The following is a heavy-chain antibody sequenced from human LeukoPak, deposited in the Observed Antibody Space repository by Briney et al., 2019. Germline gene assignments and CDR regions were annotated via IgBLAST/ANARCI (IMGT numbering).Heavy chain of an antibody. V-gene: IGHV4-39*07. Sequence: SETLSLTCSGYLSSRTYHWGWIRQPPGKGLEWIGSLSYSGTTYYNQSLKSRVTISEDTSKTQFSLELSSVTVADTAVYFCARDHGSGRWFSFWGRGSLVTVSS. CDR3: ARDHGSGRWFSF. J-gene: IGHJ4*02. D-gene: IGHD3-3*01. CDR1: GYLSSRTYH. CDR2: LSYSGTT.